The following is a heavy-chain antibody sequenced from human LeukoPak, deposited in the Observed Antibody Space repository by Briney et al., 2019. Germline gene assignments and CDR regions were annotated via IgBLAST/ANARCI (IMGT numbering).Heavy chain of an antibody. CDR2: ITAYSGNT. J-gene: IGHJ4*02. Sequence: ASVKVSCKSSGYTFTSYGIIWVRQAPGQGLQWMGWITAYSGNTNYAQKLQGRVTMTTDTSTTTAYMELRSLRSDDTAVYYCARAAVSSSSSWFVYWGQGTLVTVSS. V-gene: IGHV1-18*01. CDR1: GYTFTSYG. D-gene: IGHD6-6*01. CDR3: ARAAVSSSSSWFVY.